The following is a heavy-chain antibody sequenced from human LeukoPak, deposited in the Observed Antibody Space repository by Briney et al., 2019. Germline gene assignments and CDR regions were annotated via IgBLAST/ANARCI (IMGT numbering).Heavy chain of an antibody. Sequence: PETLSLTCTVSGGSASSGSYCWSWARQPPGKGLEWIGYIYFRGSTNYNPSLKSRVSISEDTSKTQFSLQLSSVTGADTAVYYCASSAVTVDYWGQGTLVTVSS. CDR2: IYFRGST. D-gene: IGHD2-21*02. CDR3: ASSAVTVDY. V-gene: IGHV4-61*01. CDR1: GGSASSGSYC. J-gene: IGHJ4*02.